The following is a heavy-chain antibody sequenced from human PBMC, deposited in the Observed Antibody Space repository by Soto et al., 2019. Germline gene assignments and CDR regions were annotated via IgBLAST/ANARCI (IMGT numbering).Heavy chain of an antibody. Sequence: GGSLRLSCAASGFTFSSYAMSWVRQAPGKGLEWVSAISGSGGSTYYADSVKGPFTISRDNSKNTLYLQMNSLRAEDTAVYYCAKPYDSGGLYYAFDIWGQGTMVTVSS. J-gene: IGHJ3*02. CDR2: ISGSGGST. D-gene: IGHD5-12*01. V-gene: IGHV3-23*01. CDR3: AKPYDSGGLYYAFDI. CDR1: GFTFSSYA.